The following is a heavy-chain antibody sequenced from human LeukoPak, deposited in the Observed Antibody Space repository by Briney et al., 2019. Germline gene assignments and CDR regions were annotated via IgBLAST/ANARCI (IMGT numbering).Heavy chain of an antibody. CDR1: GFPFSSYA. CDR3: AKVGYSGYENEYYFDY. Sequence: GGSLRLSCAASGFPFSSYAISWVRQAPGKGLEWVSTTSGSGADTSHADSVKGRFTISRDNSKNTAFLQMNSLRAEDTAVYYCAKVGYSGYENEYYFDYWGQGTLVTVSS. V-gene: IGHV3-23*01. J-gene: IGHJ4*02. D-gene: IGHD5-12*01. CDR2: TSGSGADT.